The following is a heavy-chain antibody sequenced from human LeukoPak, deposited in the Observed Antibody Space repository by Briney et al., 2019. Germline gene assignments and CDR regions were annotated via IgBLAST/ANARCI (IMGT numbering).Heavy chain of an antibody. CDR1: RITFSTYA. Sequence: GGSLRLSCEASRITFSTYAMSWVRQAPGKGLEWVSGINTEGRTYYADSVKGRFTISRDNSQNTLYLRMNSLRAEDTAVYYCTKDPNGDCVGAFDPWGQGTLVTVSS. J-gene: IGHJ5*02. V-gene: IGHV3-23*01. D-gene: IGHD2-21*02. CDR3: TKDPNGDCVGAFDP. CDR2: INTEGRT.